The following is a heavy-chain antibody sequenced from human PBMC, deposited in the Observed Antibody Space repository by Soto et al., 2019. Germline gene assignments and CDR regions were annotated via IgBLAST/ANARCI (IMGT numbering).Heavy chain of an antibody. J-gene: IGHJ4*02. V-gene: IGHV3-30*18. CDR1: GFTFSSYG. D-gene: IGHD6-6*01. CDR2: ISYDGSNK. CDR3: AKDAVIAARPSPTDY. Sequence: GGSLRLSCAASGFTFSSYGMHWVRQAPGKGLEWVAVISYDGSNKYYADSVKGRFTISRDNSKNTLYLQMNSLRAEDTAVYYCAKDAVIAARPSPTDYWGQGTLVTVSS.